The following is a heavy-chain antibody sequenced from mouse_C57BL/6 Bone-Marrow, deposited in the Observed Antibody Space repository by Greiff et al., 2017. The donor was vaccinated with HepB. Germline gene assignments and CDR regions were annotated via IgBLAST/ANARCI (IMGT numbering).Heavy chain of an antibody. D-gene: IGHD2-3*01. CDR1: GYAFSSSW. J-gene: IGHJ1*03. Sequence: QVQLKESGPELVKPGASVKISCKASGYAFSSSWMNWVKQRPGKGLEWIGRIYPGDGDTNYNGKFKGKATLTADKSSSTAYMQLSSLTSEDSAVYFCARNDGYYEDWYFDVWGTGTTVTVSS. CDR3: ARNDGYYEDWYFDV. V-gene: IGHV1-82*01. CDR2: IYPGDGDT.